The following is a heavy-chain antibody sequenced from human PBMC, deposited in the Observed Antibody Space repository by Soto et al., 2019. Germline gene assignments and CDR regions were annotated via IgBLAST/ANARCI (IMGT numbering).Heavy chain of an antibody. CDR1: GGTFSSYA. CDR2: IIPIFGTA. CDR3: ARGPDGYSSGWIRRYYFDY. Sequence: QVQLVQSGAEVKKPGSSVKVSCKASGGTFSSYAISWVRQAPGQGLEWMGGIIPIFGTANYAQKFQGRVTITADDSTSTAYMELSSLRSEATAVYYCARGPDGYSSGWIRRYYFDYWGQGTLVTVSS. D-gene: IGHD6-19*01. J-gene: IGHJ4*02. V-gene: IGHV1-69*12.